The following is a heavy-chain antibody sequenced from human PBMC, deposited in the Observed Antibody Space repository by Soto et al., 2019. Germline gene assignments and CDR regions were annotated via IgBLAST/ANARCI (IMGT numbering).Heavy chain of an antibody. D-gene: IGHD6-13*01. Sequence: GASVKVSCKASGFTLTPYWISWGPQAPGQGLEWMGWISAYNGNTNYAQKLQGRVTMTTDTSTSTAYMELRSLRSDDTAVYYCARGVRGSSWSYYFDYWGQGTLVTVSS. CDR1: GFTLTPYW. J-gene: IGHJ4*02. V-gene: IGHV1-18*01. CDR3: ARGVRGSSWSYYFDY. CDR2: ISAYNGNT.